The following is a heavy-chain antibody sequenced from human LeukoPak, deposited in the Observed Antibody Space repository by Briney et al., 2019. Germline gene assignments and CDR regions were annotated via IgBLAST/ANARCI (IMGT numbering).Heavy chain of an antibody. Sequence: GGSLRLSCAASGFTFSSYARSWVRQAPGKGLEWVSAISGSGGSTYYADSVKGRFTISRDNSKNTLYLQMNSLRAEDTAVYYCAKDGTGYGDYARNYYFDYWGQGTLVTVSS. CDR3: AKDGTGYGDYARNYYFDY. CDR2: ISGSGGST. J-gene: IGHJ4*02. CDR1: GFTFSSYA. D-gene: IGHD4-17*01. V-gene: IGHV3-23*01.